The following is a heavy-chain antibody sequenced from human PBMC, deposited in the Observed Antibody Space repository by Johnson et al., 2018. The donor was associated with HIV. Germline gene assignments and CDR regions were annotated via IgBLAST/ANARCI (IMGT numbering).Heavy chain of an antibody. CDR3: ARAPEVRGIDAFDI. Sequence: QEQLVESGGGLVNPGGSLRLSCAASGFTFSDYYMSWVRQAPGKGLEWVSYITSSGNTVYYADSVKGRFTISRDNAKNSLYLQMNTLRAEDTAVYYCARAPEVRGIDAFDIWGQGTMVTVSS. D-gene: IGHD3-10*01. J-gene: IGHJ3*02. CDR1: GFTFSDYY. CDR2: ITSSGNTV. V-gene: IGHV3-11*04.